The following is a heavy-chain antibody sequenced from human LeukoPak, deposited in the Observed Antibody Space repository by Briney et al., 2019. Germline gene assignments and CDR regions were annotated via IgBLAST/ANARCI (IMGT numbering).Heavy chain of an antibody. CDR1: GYTFINHG. V-gene: IGHV1-18*01. D-gene: IGHD1-14*01. CDR2: VSAYNGRT. J-gene: IGHJ5*02. CDR3: GRWSPDPNDA. Sequence: ASVKVSCTASGYTFINHGIRWVRQAPGQGLEWMGGVSAYNGRTEYAQKFQDRVTMTTDTSTTTVYMELRSLRSDDTAVYFCGRWSPDPNDAWGQGTLVTVSS.